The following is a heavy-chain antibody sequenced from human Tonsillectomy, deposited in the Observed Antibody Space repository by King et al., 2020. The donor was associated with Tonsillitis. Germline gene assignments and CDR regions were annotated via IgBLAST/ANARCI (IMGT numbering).Heavy chain of an antibody. V-gene: IGHV3-20*04. CDR2: INWNGGST. Sequence: EVQLVESGGGVVRPGGSLRLSCAASGFTFDDYGMSWVRQAPGKGLEWVSGINWNGGSTGYAGSVKGRFTISRDNAKNSLYLQMNSLRAEDTALYYCARVGYCSSTSCYVGSSWKGHFDYWGQGTLVTVSS. J-gene: IGHJ4*02. CDR1: GFTFDDYG. D-gene: IGHD2-2*03. CDR3: ARVGYCSSTSCYVGSSWKGHFDY.